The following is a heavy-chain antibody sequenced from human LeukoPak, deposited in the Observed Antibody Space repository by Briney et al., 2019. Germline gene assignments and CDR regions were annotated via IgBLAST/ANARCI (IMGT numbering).Heavy chain of an antibody. J-gene: IGHJ4*02. CDR2: ISGSGGST. V-gene: IGHV3-23*01. CDR1: GLTFSSYA. Sequence: PGGSLRLSCAASGLTFSSYAMSWVRQAPGKGLEWVSAISGSGGSTYYADSVKGRFTISRDNSKNTLYLQMNSLRAEDTAVYYCAGYRKRWLQSGYWGQGTLVTVSS. CDR3: AGYRKRWLQSGY. D-gene: IGHD5-24*01.